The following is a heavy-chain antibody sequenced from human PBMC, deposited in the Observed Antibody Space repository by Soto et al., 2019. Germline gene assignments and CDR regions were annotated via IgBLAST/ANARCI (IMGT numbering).Heavy chain of an antibody. CDR1: GFTFSSYA. Sequence: EVQLLESGGGLVQPGGSLRLSCAASGFTFSSYAMNWVRQAPGKGLEWGSVISGSGGSTYYADSVKGRFTISRDNSKNTLYLQMNSLRADDTAVYYCASRSSGWYFDYWGQGTLVTVSS. CDR3: ASRSSGWYFDY. J-gene: IGHJ4*02. CDR2: ISGSGGST. V-gene: IGHV3-23*01. D-gene: IGHD6-19*01.